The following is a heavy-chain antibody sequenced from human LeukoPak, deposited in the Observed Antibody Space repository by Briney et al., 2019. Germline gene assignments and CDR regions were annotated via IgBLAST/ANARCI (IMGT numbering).Heavy chain of an antibody. CDR1: GYIFNTYS. V-gene: IGHV1-18*01. CDR2: INSYNGRT. Sequence: GASVKVSCKTSGYIFNTYSITWVRQAPGQGLEWMGWINSYNGRTNYLQKLQGGVTMTRNTSISTAYMELSSLRSEDTAVYYCARASRGSSGWDLRGEFDYWGQGTLVTVSS. D-gene: IGHD6-19*01. CDR3: ARASRGSSGWDLRGEFDY. J-gene: IGHJ4*02.